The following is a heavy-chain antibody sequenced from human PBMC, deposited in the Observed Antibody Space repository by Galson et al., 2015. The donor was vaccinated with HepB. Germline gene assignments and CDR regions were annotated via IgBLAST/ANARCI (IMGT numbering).Heavy chain of an antibody. D-gene: IGHD6-19*01. CDR3: ARPVYSSGWYDYFDY. J-gene: IGHJ4*02. CDR1: GYSFTSYW. CDR2: IYPGDSDT. Sequence: QSGAEVKKPGESLKISCKGSGYSFTSYWIGWVRQMPGKGLEWMGIIYPGDSDTRYSPSFQGQVTISADKSISTAYLQWSSLKASDTAMYYCARPVYSSGWYDYFDYWGQGTLVTVSS. V-gene: IGHV5-51*01.